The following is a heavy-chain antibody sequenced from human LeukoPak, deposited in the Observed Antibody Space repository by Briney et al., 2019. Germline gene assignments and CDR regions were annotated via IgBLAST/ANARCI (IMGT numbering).Heavy chain of an antibody. CDR2: ISGSGGST. V-gene: IGHV3-23*01. J-gene: IGHJ4*02. CDR1: GFTFSSYA. Sequence: PGGALRLSCAASGFTFSSYAMGWGRQAPGKGLEWVSAISGSGGSTYYADSVKGRFTISRDNSKNTLYLQMNSLRAEDTAVYYCAKRRESSSWEADYWGQGTLVTVSS. CDR3: AKRRESSSWEADY. D-gene: IGHD6-13*01.